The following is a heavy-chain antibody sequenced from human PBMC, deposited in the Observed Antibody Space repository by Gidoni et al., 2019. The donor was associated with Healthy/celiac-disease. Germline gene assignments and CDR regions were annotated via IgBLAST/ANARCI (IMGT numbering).Heavy chain of an antibody. V-gene: IGHV3-30*04. Sequence: QVQLVESGGGVVQPGRSLRLSCAASGFTLRSYAMHWVRQAPGKGLEWVAVISYDGSNKYYADSVKGRFTISRDNSKNTLYLQMNSLRAEDTAVYYCARGNVVATRGGWFDPWGQGTLVTVSS. CDR3: ARGNVVATRGGWFDP. CDR1: GFTLRSYA. D-gene: IGHD2-15*01. J-gene: IGHJ5*02. CDR2: ISYDGSNK.